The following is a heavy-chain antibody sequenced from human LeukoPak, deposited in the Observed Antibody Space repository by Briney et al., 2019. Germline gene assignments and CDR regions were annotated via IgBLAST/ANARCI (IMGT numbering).Heavy chain of an antibody. D-gene: IGHD4-11*01. J-gene: IGHJ6*03. CDR2: MNPQSGNT. V-gene: IGHV1-8*03. Sequence: ASVKVSCKASGYMFTNYDINWVRQATGQGLEWMGWMNPQSGNTGYAQKFRGRVTITRDTSITTAYMELSSLRSGDTAVYHCARGPNYSNFGSAYYYYMDVWGKGTTVTVSS. CDR3: ARGPNYSNFGSAYYYYMDV. CDR1: GYMFTNYD.